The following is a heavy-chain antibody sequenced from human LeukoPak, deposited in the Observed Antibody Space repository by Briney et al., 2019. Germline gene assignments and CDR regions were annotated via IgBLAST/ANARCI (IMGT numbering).Heavy chain of an antibody. CDR1: GFTFSSYS. CDR3: AKDAQVRGVINGFDY. V-gene: IGHV3-21*01. Sequence: PGGSLRLSCAASGFTFSSYSMNWVRQAPGKGLEWVSSISSSSSYIYYADSVKGRFTISRDNSKNTLYLQMNSLTAEDTAMYYCAKDAQVRGVINGFDYWGQGTLVTVSS. J-gene: IGHJ4*02. D-gene: IGHD3-10*01. CDR2: ISSSSSYI.